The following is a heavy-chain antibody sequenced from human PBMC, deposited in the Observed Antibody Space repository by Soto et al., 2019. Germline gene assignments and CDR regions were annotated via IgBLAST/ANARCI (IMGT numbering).Heavy chain of an antibody. V-gene: IGHV1-18*01. J-gene: IGHJ5*02. CDR3: ARAAGPYGYYVRHVPNNWFDP. CDR1: GYTFTSYG. D-gene: IGHD4-17*01. CDR2: ISAYNGNT. Sequence: QVQLVQSGAEVKKPGASVKVSCKASGYTFTSYGISWVRQAPGQGLEWMGWISAYNGNTNYAQKLQGRVTMTTDTSTSTAYMELRSLRSDDTAVYYCARAAGPYGYYVRHVPNNWFDPWGQGTLVTVSS.